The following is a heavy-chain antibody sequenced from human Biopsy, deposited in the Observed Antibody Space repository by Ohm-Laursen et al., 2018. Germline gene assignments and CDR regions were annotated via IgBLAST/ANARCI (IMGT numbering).Heavy chain of an antibody. J-gene: IGHJ1*01. V-gene: IGHV1-2*02. D-gene: IGHD2-15*01. CDR1: GYSFSTYD. CDR3: AKGQDLRGGAEYFQH. Sequence: ASVKVSCKASGYSFSTYDVNWVRQARGQGLEWMGWINPNSDDTNYAQKFQGRVTMTTDTSINAAYMELSRLRSDDTAVYYCAKGQDLRGGAEYFQHWGQGALVTVSS. CDR2: INPNSDDT.